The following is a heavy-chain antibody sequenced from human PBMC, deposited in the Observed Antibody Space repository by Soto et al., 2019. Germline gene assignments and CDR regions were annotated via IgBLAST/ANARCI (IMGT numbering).Heavy chain of an antibody. D-gene: IGHD3-22*01. CDR2: ISAINGTT. V-gene: IGHV1-18*01. CDR1: GYTFTSYG. Sequence: ASVKVSCKASGYTFTSYGISWVRQAPGQGLEWMGWISAINGTTNYAQKLQGRVTMTTDESTSTAYMELSSLRSEDTAVYYCASVFYYDSSGYVYWGQGTLVTVSS. CDR3: ASVFYYDSSGYVY. J-gene: IGHJ4*02.